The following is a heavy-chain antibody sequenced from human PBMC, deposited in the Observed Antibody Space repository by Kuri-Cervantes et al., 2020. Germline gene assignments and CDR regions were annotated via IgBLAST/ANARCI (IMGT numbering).Heavy chain of an antibody. D-gene: IGHD2-15*01. CDR3: ARPGGYCSGGSCYVAAFDI. CDR1: GFTFSNAW. Sequence: GRSLRLSCAASGFTFSNAWMSWVRQAPGKGLEWVGRIKSKTDGGTTDYAAPVKGRFTISRDDSKNTLYLQMNSLKTEDTAVYYCARPGGYCSGGSCYVAAFDIWGQGTMVTVSS. J-gene: IGHJ3*02. CDR2: IKSKTDGGTT. V-gene: IGHV3-15*01.